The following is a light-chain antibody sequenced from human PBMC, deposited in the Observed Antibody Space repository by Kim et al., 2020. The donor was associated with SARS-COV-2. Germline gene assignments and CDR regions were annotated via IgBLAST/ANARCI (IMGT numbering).Light chain of an antibody. V-gene: IGKV3-20*01. CDR1: QRVSSSY. J-gene: IGKJ2*01. CDR3: QQYGSSYT. CDR2: GAS. Sequence: SLYPRERDTHSCRASQRVSSSYLAWYQQKPGQAPRLLIYGASSRATGIPDRFSGSGSGTDFTLTISRLEPEDFAVYYCQQYGSSYTFGQGTKLEI.